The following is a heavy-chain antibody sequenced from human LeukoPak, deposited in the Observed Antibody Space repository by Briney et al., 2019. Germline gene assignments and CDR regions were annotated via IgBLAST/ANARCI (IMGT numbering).Heavy chain of an antibody. CDR1: GYSISSGYY. D-gene: IGHD3-16*01. V-gene: IGHV4-38-2*02. Sequence: MPSETLSLTCTVSGYSISSGYYWGWIRQPPGKGLEWIGSIYHSGSTYYNPSLKSRVTISVDTSKNQFSLKLGSVTAADTAVYYCARDRALGSGKYYFDYWGQGTLVTVSA. J-gene: IGHJ4*02. CDR2: IYHSGST. CDR3: ARDRALGSGKYYFDY.